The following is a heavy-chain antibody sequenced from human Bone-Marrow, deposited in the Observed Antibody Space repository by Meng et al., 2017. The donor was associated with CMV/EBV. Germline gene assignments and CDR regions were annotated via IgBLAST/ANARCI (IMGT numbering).Heavy chain of an antibody. D-gene: IGHD4-23*01. J-gene: IGHJ4*02. CDR2: IYHSGST. CDR3: ARDLGTVAPGF. V-gene: IGHV4-4*02. CDR1: GGSIRNTNL. Sequence: LPCAVTGGSIRNTNLWRWVRQPPGKGLEWIGEIYHSGSTNYNPSLKSRVTISVDKSKNQLSLKLNSMTAADTAVYYCARDLGTVAPGFWGQGTLVTVSS.